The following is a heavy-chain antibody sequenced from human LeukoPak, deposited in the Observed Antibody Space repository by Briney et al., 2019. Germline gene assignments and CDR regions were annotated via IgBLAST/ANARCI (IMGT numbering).Heavy chain of an antibody. Sequence: ASVKVSCKASGYTFTSYGISWVRQAPGQGLEWMGWISAYNGNTNYAQKLQGRVTMTTDTSTSTAYMELRSLRSDDTAVYYCARVGQGFQCGGYCYAFDIWGQGTMVTGSS. CDR3: ARVGQGFQCGGYCYAFDI. CDR1: GYTFTSYG. J-gene: IGHJ3*02. V-gene: IGHV1-18*01. CDR2: ISAYNGNT. D-gene: IGHD2-21*02.